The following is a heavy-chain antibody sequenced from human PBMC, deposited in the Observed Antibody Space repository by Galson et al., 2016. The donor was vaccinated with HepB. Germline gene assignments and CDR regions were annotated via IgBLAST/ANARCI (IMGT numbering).Heavy chain of an antibody. J-gene: IGHJ4*02. CDR3: TTQWLVLIPYFDY. D-gene: IGHD6-19*01. V-gene: IGHV3-15*01. Sequence: SLRLSCAASGFTFSNAWMSWVRQAPGKGLEWVGRIKSKTDGGTTDYAAPVKGRFTISRDDSENTLYLQMNGLKTEDTAVYYCTTQWLVLIPYFDYWGQGTLVTVSS. CDR1: GFTFSNAW. CDR2: IKSKTDGGTT.